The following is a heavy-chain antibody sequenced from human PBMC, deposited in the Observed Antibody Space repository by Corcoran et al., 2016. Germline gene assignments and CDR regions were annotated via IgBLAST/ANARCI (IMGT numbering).Heavy chain of an antibody. CDR2: IIPIFGTA. D-gene: IGHD5-18*01. J-gene: IGHJ6*02. CDR3: ARPAMDNYYSYYGMDV. V-gene: IGHV1-69*01. Sequence: QVQLVQSGAEVKKPGSSVKVSCKASGGTFSSYAISWVRQAPGQGLEWMGGIIPIFGTANYAQKFQGRVTITADESTSTAYMELSSLRSEDTAVYYWARPAMDNYYSYYGMDVWGQGTTVTVSS. CDR1: GGTFSSYA.